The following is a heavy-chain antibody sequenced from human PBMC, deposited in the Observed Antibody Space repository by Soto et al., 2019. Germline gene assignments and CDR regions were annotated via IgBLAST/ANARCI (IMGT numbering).Heavy chain of an antibody. J-gene: IGHJ3*02. CDR2: INPNSGT. V-gene: IGHV1-2*02. Sequence: QVQLVQSGAEVKKPGASVKVSCKASGYIFTGYYIHWVRQAPGQGLEWMGWINPNSGTNYAQNIQGRVIMTRDTSISTAYMELSGLRFDDTSVYYCATRHTSGRDAFHIWGQGTMVTVSS. D-gene: IGHD6-25*01. CDR3: ATRHTSGRDAFHI. CDR1: GYIFTGYY.